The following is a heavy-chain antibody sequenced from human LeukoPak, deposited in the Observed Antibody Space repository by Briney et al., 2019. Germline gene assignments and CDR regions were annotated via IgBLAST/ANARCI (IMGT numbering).Heavy chain of an antibody. Sequence: GGSLRLSCVASGFPFNNYWMSWVRQAPGKGLEWVSSISSSSSYIYYADSVKGRFTISRDNAKNSLFLQMNSLRAEDTAVYFCARATWDPNYYYYMDVWGKGTTVTISS. CDR2: ISSSSSYI. D-gene: IGHD1-26*01. CDR3: ARATWDPNYYYYMDV. V-gene: IGHV3-21*01. J-gene: IGHJ6*03. CDR1: GFPFNNYW.